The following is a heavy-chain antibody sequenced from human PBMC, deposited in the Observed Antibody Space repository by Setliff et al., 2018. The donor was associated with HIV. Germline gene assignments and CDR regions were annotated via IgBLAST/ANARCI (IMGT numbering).Heavy chain of an antibody. D-gene: IGHD1-26*01. CDR2: IYHSGIT. V-gene: IGHV4-39*07. Sequence: NPSETLSLTCSVSGGSVSSVNYYWSWIRQPPGKGLEWIGSIYHSGITYYNSSLKSRVTISVDTSKNQFSLNLTSVTAADTAVYYCARLGYSGSLVGAFDIWGQGTMVTVSS. J-gene: IGHJ3*02. CDR3: ARLGYSGSLVGAFDI. CDR1: GGSVSSVNYY.